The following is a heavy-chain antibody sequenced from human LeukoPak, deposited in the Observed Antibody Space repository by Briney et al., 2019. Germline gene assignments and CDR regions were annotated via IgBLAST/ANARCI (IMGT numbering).Heavy chain of an antibody. CDR3: ARDPGYNYYYYYYMDV. CDR1: GFTFSSYW. J-gene: IGHJ6*03. Sequence: PGGSLRLSCAASGFTFSSYWMSWVRQAPGKGLEWVANIKQDGSEKYYVDSVKGRFTISRGNAKNSLYLQMNSLRAEDTAVYYCARDPGYNYYYYYYMDVWGKGTTVTVSS. CDR2: IKQDGSEK. V-gene: IGHV3-7*01. D-gene: IGHD6-13*01.